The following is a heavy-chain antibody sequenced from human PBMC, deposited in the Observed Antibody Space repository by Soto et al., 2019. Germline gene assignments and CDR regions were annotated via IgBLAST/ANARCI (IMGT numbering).Heavy chain of an antibody. CDR3: ASPLQYSSSPFYFDD. Sequence: SETLSLTCTVSGGSISSSSYYWGWIRQPPGKGLEWIGSIYYSGSTYYNPSLKSRVTISVDTSKNQFSLKLSSVTAADTAVYYCASPLQYSSSPFYFDDWGQGTLVTVSS. D-gene: IGHD6-6*01. J-gene: IGHJ4*02. V-gene: IGHV4-39*01. CDR2: IYYSGST. CDR1: GGSISSSSYY.